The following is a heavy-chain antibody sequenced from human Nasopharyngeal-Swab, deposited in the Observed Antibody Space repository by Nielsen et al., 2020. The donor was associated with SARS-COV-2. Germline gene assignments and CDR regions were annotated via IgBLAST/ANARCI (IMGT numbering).Heavy chain of an antibody. CDR3: TREDRYASGSFDH. Sequence: GKGLEWVSVIYSGGGSYYADSVKGRFTISRDNFKNMLYLQMNSLRAEDTAMYYCTREDRYASGSFDHWGQGTLVTVSS. D-gene: IGHD3-10*01. J-gene: IGHJ4*02. V-gene: IGHV3-53*01. CDR2: IYSGGGS.